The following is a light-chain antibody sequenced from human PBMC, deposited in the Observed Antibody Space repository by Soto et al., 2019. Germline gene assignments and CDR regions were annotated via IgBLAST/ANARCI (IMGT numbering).Light chain of an antibody. V-gene: IGKV3-20*01. CDR3: QQYGSSLPWT. J-gene: IGKJ1*01. Sequence: EIVLTQSPGTLSLSPGERATLSCRASQSVSSSYLAWYRQKPGQAPRLLIYGASSRATGIPDRFSGSGSGTDFTLTISRLEPEDFAVYYCQQYGSSLPWTFGQGTKVDIK. CDR2: GAS. CDR1: QSVSSSY.